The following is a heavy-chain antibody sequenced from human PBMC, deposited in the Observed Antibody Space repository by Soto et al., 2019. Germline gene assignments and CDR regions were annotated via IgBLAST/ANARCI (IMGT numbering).Heavy chain of an antibody. CDR3: ATVKGVIAPFDS. V-gene: IGHV3-23*01. CDR1: GFAFSTSG. J-gene: IGHJ5*01. Sequence: EVQLLESGGGLVQPGESLRLSCAASGFAFSTSGMSWVRQAPGKGLEWVSSIVSGGDTAHYADSVKGRFTSSRDNSKSTIYLQMDSLRAEDTAVYYCATVKGVIAPFDSWGQGTLVTVSS. CDR2: IVSGGDTA. D-gene: IGHD6-13*01.